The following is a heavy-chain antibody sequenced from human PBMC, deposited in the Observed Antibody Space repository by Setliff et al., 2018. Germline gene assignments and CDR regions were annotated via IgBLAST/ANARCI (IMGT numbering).Heavy chain of an antibody. CDR3: ARSRDGGNSSGYSGAFDI. CDR2: INPNSGGT. Sequence: GASVKVSCKASGYTFTGYYMHWVRQAPGQGLEWMGWINPNSGGTNYAQKFQSWVTMTRDTSISTAYMELSRLRSDDTAVYYCARSRDGGNSSGYSGAFDIWGQGTMVTVSS. V-gene: IGHV1-2*04. J-gene: IGHJ3*02. CDR1: GYTFTGYY. D-gene: IGHD3-22*01.